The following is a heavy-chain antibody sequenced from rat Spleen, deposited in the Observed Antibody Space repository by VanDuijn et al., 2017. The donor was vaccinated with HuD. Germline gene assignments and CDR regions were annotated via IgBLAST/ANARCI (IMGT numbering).Heavy chain of an antibody. V-gene: IGHV5-17*01. CDR1: GFTFSDYS. D-gene: IGHD4-3*01. Sequence: EVQLVESGGGLVQPGRPLTLSCAASGFTFSDYSMAWVRQAHKEGPEWVATIIYDGSGTYYRDSVRGRFTISRENAESTLYLQMNSLRSEDTATYYCTRGGSYWGQGVMVTVSS. CDR2: IIYDGSGT. J-gene: IGHJ2*01. CDR3: TRGGSY.